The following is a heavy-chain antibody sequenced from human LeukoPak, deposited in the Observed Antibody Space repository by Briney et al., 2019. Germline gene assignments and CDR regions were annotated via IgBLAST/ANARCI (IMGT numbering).Heavy chain of an antibody. V-gene: IGHV3-30*18. CDR2: ISYDGSNK. CDR3: AKEDRMVRGVIDY. Sequence: PGRSLRLSCAASGFTFSSYGMHWVRQAPGKGLEWVAVISYDGSNKYYADSVKGRFTISRDNSKNTLYLQMNSLRVEDTAVYYCAKEDRMVRGVIDYWGQGTLVTVSS. D-gene: IGHD3-10*01. J-gene: IGHJ4*02. CDR1: GFTFSSYG.